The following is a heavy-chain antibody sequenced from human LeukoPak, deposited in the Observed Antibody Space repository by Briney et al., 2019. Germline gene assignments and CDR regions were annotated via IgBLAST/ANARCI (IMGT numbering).Heavy chain of an antibody. CDR1: GGSISSSSYY. CDR2: IYTSGST. Sequence: PSETLSLTCTVCGGSISSSSYYWGWIRQPPGKGLEWIGRIYTSGSTNYSPSLKGRVTISVDTSKNQFSLKLSSVTAADTAVYYCARHRKSSPRNYYDSSGRGRDAFDIWGQGTMVTVSS. J-gene: IGHJ3*02. CDR3: ARHRKSSPRNYYDSSGRGRDAFDI. D-gene: IGHD3-22*01. V-gene: IGHV4-39*01.